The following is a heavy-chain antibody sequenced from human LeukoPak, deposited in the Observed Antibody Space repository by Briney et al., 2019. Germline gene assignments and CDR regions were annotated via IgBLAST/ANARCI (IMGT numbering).Heavy chain of an antibody. CDR3: ARASPEGSGWYQGSTRWYFDL. CDR1: GGSISSGDYY. CDR2: IYYSGST. V-gene: IGHV4-30-4*02. Sequence: PSETLSLTCTVSGGSISSGDYYWSWIRQPPGKGLEWIGYIYYSGSTYYNPSLKSRVTISVDTSKNQFSLKLSSVTAADTAVYYCARASPEGSGWYQGSTRWYFDLWGRGTLVSVSS. D-gene: IGHD6-19*01. J-gene: IGHJ2*01.